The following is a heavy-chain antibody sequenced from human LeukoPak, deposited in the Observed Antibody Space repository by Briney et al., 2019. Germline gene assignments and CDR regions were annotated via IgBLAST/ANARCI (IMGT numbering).Heavy chain of an antibody. CDR3: VLGSPFDY. J-gene: IGHJ4*02. CDR2: ISSSSRSI. CDR1: GFTFSSYS. D-gene: IGHD3-10*01. V-gene: IGHV3-48*02. Sequence: PGGSLRLSCAASGFTFSSYSMNWVRQAPGKGLEWASYISSSSRSIYYADSVKGRFTISRDNANNSLSLQMNSLRDEDTAVYYCVLGSPFDYWGQGTLVTVSS.